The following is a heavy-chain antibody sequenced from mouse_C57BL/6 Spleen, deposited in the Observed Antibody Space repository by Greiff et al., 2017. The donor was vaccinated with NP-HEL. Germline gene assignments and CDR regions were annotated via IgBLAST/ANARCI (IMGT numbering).Heavy chain of an antibody. CDR2: IYPGDGDT. J-gene: IGHJ4*01. CDR1: GYAFSSSW. CDR3: ARETYYYYAMDY. Sequence: QVQLKESGPELVKPGASVKISCKASGYAFSSSWMNWVKQRPGKGLEWIGRIYPGDGDTNYNGKFKGKATLTADKSSSTAYMQLSSLTSEDSAVYFCARETYYYYAMDYWGQGTSVTVSS. V-gene: IGHV1-82*01.